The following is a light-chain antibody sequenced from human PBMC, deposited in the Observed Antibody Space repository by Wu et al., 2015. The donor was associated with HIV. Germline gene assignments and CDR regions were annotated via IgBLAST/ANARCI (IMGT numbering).Light chain of an antibody. Sequence: DIQMTQSPSTLSASVGDRVTITCRASQSIGSWLVWYQQKPGKAPKLLIYKASSLESGVPSRFSGSGSGTEFTLTISSLQPDDFATYYCQQYNSYSYSFGQGTKLEIK. V-gene: IGKV1-5*03. J-gene: IGKJ2*03. CDR3: QQYNSYSYS. CDR2: KAS. CDR1: QSIGSW.